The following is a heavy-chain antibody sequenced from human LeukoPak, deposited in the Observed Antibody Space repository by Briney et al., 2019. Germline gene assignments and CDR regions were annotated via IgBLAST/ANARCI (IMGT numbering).Heavy chain of an antibody. V-gene: IGHV3-23*01. CDR2: ISGSGGST. J-gene: IGHJ4*02. CDR1: GFTFSSYG. D-gene: IGHD6-25*01. Sequence: GGSLRLSCAASGFTFSSYGMSWVRQAPGKGLEWVSAISGSGGSTYYADSVKGRFTISRDNSNNTLYLQMNTLRAEDTAVYYCAKVSSSGYHFDYWGQGTLVTVSS. CDR3: AKVSSSGYHFDY.